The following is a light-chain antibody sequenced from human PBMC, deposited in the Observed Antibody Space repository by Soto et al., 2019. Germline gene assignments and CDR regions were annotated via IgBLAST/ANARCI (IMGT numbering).Light chain of an antibody. CDR2: DAS. CDR1: QSISSW. Sequence: DIQMTQSPSTLSASVGDRVTITCRAGQSISSWLAWYQQKPGKAPKVLIYDASSLESGVPSRFSGSGSGTEFTLPIRSLQPDDFATYYCQHYKTYPWAFGQGTKVEIK. CDR3: QHYKTYPWA. J-gene: IGKJ1*01. V-gene: IGKV1-5*01.